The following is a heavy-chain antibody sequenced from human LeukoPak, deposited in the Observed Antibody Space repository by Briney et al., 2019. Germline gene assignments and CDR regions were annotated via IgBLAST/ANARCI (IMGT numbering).Heavy chain of an antibody. CDR1: GGSISSYY. V-gene: IGHV4-59*01. J-gene: IGHJ4*02. Sequence: SETLFLTCTVSGGSISSYYWSWIRQPPGKGLEWIGYIYYSGSTNYNPSLKSRVTISIDTSKTQFSLRLRSVTAADTAVYYCARENDRYGRIDYWGQGTQVTVSS. CDR3: ARENDRYGRIDY. D-gene: IGHD5-18*01. CDR2: IYYSGST.